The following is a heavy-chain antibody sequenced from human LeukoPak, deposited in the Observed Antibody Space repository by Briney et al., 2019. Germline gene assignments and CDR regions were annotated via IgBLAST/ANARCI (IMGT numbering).Heavy chain of an antibody. CDR2: ISSSSSTI. D-gene: IGHD2-15*01. Sequence: GGSLRLSCAASGFTFSSYSMIWVRQAPGKGLEWVSYISSSSSTIYYADSVKGRFTISRDNARSSLFLSMSSLRAEDTAVYFCARVGCSGGSCYSRGDYYYGMDVWGQGTTVTVSS. J-gene: IGHJ6*02. CDR1: GFTFSSYS. V-gene: IGHV3-48*04. CDR3: ARVGCSGGSCYSRGDYYYGMDV.